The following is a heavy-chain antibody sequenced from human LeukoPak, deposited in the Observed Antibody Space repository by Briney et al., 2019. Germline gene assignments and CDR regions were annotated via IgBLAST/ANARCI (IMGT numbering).Heavy chain of an antibody. V-gene: IGHV3-74*01. D-gene: IGHD2-2*01. CDR1: GFTFSSYW. CDR2: INSDGSRT. CDR3: ARGYCNSSSCHDYYFDY. Sequence: GGSLRLSCAASGFTFSSYWMHWVRQAPGKGLVWVSRINSDGSRTTYADSVKGRFTISRDNAKNTLYLQMNSLRAEDTAVFHCARGYCNSSSCHDYYFDYWGQGTLVTVSS. J-gene: IGHJ4*02.